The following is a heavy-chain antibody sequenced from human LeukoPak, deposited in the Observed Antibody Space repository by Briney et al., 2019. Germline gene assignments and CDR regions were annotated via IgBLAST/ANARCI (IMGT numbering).Heavy chain of an antibody. CDR2: ISYLGTT. CDR3: SRHSPVRGVIP. D-gene: IGHD3-10*02. Sequence: SETLSLTCTLSGASISTSTYFWGWIRQSPGKELEWIGSISYLGTTYFNPSLQSRVSMSIDTSKNQFSLKMSSVTAADTAVYYCSRHSPVRGVIPWGQGALVTVSS. V-gene: IGHV4-39*01. CDR1: GASISTSTYF. J-gene: IGHJ5*02.